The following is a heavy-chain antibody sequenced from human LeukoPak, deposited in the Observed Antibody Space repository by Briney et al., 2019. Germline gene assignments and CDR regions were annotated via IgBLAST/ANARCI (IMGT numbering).Heavy chain of an antibody. J-gene: IGHJ5*02. CDR2: ISSSSSYI. CDR3: ARKGYDSSGLRFDP. V-gene: IGHV3-21*01. D-gene: IGHD3-22*01. Sequence: GGSLRPSCAASGFTFSSNSMNWVRQAPGKGLEWVSAISSSSSYIYYADSVKGRFTISRDNAKNSLYLQMNSLRAEDTAVYYCARKGYDSSGLRFDPWGQGTLVTDSS. CDR1: GFTFSSNS.